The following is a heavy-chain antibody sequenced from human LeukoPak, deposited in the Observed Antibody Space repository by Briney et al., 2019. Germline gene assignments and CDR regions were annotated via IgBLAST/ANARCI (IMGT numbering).Heavy chain of an antibody. Sequence: PSETLSLTCAVYGGSFSGYYWSWIRQPPGKGLEWIGEINHSGSTNYNPSLKSRVTISVDTSKNQFSLKLSSVTAADTAVYYCAKDSGKYSSGWYFDYWGQGTLVTVSS. D-gene: IGHD6-19*01. CDR1: GGSFSGYY. CDR3: AKDSGKYSSGWYFDY. CDR2: INHSGST. V-gene: IGHV4-34*01. J-gene: IGHJ4*02.